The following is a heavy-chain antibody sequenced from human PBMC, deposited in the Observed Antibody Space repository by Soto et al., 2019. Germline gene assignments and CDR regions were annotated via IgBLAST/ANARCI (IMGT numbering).Heavy chain of an antibody. V-gene: IGHV4-4*07. CDR1: GDSVSKYY. CDR2: IHSTRSP. J-gene: IGHJ5*02. Sequence: LSLTCTVSGDSVSKYYWNWIRQPAGKGLEWIGRIHSTRSPNYNPSLKSRVTMSVDTSKNQFSLKLNLTSVTAADTAVYYCARSPAYGDYANLDTWGQGTLVTVSS. CDR3: ARSPAYGDYANLDT. D-gene: IGHD4-17*01.